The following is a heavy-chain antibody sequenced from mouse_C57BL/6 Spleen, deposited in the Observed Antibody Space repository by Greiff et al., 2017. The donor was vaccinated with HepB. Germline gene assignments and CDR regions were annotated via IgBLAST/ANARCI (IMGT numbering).Heavy chain of an antibody. J-gene: IGHJ2*01. CDR2: INPGSGGT. Sequence: VQGVESGAELVRPGTSVKVSCKASGYAFTNYLIEWVKQRPGQGLEWIGVINPGSGGTNYNEKFKGKATLTADKSSSTAYMQLSSLTSEDSAVYFCARGGLENYDYDGNFDYWGQGTTLTVSS. CDR3: ARGGLENYDYDGNFDY. V-gene: IGHV1-54*01. CDR1: GYAFTNYL. D-gene: IGHD2-4*01.